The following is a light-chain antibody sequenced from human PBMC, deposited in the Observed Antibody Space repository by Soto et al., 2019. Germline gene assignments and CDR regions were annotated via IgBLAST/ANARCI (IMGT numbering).Light chain of an antibody. CDR1: QTIFTN. CDR3: QHYNNWSPFRYH. Sequence: EILMTQSPPTLSLSPGEGATLSCRASQTIFTNLGWYQQKAGQAPRVLIYDASSRATGVPPRFSGSGSGTELTLTISSLQSEDFAVYYCQHYNNWSPFRYHFGQGIK. V-gene: IGKV3-15*01. J-gene: IGKJ2*01. CDR2: DAS.